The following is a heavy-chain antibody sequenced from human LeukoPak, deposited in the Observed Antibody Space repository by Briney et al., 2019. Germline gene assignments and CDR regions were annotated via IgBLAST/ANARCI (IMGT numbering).Heavy chain of an antibody. CDR3: ARVAEAAAFDS. CDR2: ISSSSSYI. D-gene: IGHD6-13*01. J-gene: IGHJ4*02. CDR1: GFTFSSYS. V-gene: IGHV3-21*06. Sequence: PGRSLRLSCAASGFTFSSYSMNWVRQAPGKGLEWVSSISSSSSYIYYADSMRGRFTISRDNAKNSLYLQMNSLKTEDTAVYYCARVAEAAAFDSWGQGTLVTVSS.